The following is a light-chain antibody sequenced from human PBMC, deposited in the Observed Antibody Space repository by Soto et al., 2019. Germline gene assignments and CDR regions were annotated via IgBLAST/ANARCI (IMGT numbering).Light chain of an antibody. CDR1: QSVSSSY. V-gene: IGKV3-20*01. CDR3: QQYGSSPAT. CDR2: GAS. J-gene: IGKJ4*01. Sequence: EIVLTQSPGTLSLSPGERATLSCRASQSVSSSYLAWYQQKPGQAPRLLMYGASSRATGIPDRCSGSGSGTDFTLTISRLEPEDFAVYYCQQYGSSPATFGGGTKVEIK.